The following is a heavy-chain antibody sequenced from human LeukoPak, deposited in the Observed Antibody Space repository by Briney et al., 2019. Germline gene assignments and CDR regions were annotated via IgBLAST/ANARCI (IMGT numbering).Heavy chain of an antibody. CDR2: IYHDGNT. Sequence: PSETLSLTCSVSGYSISSGYYWGWIRQPPGKGLEWIGNIYHDGNTYYNPSLKSRVTISVDTSKNQFSLRLSSVTAADTAVYYCARDETYSSDWQSNHYYYYMDVWGKGTTVTVSS. J-gene: IGHJ6*03. V-gene: IGHV4-38-2*02. D-gene: IGHD6-19*01. CDR3: ARDETYSSDWQSNHYYYYMDV. CDR1: GYSISSGYY.